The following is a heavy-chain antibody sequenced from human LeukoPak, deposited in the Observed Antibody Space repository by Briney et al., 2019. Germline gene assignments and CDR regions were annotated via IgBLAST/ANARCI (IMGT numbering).Heavy chain of an antibody. CDR2: INPSGGST. V-gene: IGHV1-46*01. J-gene: IGHJ6*03. CDR3: ARDSRGPSDTGSRHHYYYYYYMDV. CDR1: GYTFTSYY. D-gene: IGHD1-26*01. Sequence: ASVKVSCKASGYTFTSYYMHWVRQAPGQGLEWMGIINPSGGSTSYAQKFQGRVTMTRDMSTSTVYMDLSSLRSEDTAVYYCARDSRGPSDTGSRHHYYYYYYMDVWGKGTTVTVSS.